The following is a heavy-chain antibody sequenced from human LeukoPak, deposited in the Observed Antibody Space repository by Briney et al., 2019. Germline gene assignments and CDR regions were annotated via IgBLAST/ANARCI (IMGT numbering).Heavy chain of an antibody. Sequence: GESLRISRKGSGYSFTRHWISWVRQMSGKGLEWMGRFYTSDSYIHYRPSFQGHVTISPHKSISTAYLQWSSLKASDTAIYYCAMTYYYDSSGFYYFDYWGQGTLVTVSS. D-gene: IGHD3-22*01. J-gene: IGHJ4*02. CDR1: GYSFTRHW. CDR2: FYTSDSYI. CDR3: AMTYYYDSSGFYYFDY. V-gene: IGHV5-10-1*01.